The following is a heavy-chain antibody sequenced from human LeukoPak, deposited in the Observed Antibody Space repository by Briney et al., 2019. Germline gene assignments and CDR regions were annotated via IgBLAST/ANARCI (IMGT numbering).Heavy chain of an antibody. CDR2: TYYRSKWYN. J-gene: IGHJ4*02. CDR3: ARRTSYARCFDY. Sequence: SQTLSLTCAISGDSVSSNSAAWNWIRQSPSRGLEWLGRTYYRSKWYNDYEVSVKSRITINSDTSMNQFSLQLSSVTPEDTAVYFCARRTSYARCFDYWGQGTLVTVSS. CDR1: GDSVSSNSAA. V-gene: IGHV6-1*01. D-gene: IGHD1-14*01.